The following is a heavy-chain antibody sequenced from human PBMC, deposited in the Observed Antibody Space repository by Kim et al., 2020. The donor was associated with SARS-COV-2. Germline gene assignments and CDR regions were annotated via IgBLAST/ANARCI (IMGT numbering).Heavy chain of an antibody. CDR2: IYTSGST. CDR1: GGSISSGSYY. Sequence: SETLSLTCTVSGGSISSGSYYWSWIRQPAGKGLEWIGRIYTSGSTNYNPSLKSRVTISVDTSKNQFSLKLSSVTAADTAVYYCARDSSSRKRGVWFDPWGQGTLVTVSS. J-gene: IGHJ5*02. V-gene: IGHV4-61*02. D-gene: IGHD3-10*01. CDR3: ARDSSSRKRGVWFDP.